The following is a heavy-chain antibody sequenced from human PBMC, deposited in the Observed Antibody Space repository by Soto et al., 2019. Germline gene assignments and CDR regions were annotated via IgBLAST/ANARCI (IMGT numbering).Heavy chain of an antibody. V-gene: IGHV3-33*01. D-gene: IGHD2-2*01. CDR2: IWYDGSNK. Sequence: QVQLVESGGGVVQPGRSLRLSCAASGFTFSSYGMNWVRQAPGKGLEWVAVIWYDGSNKYYADSVKGRFTISRDKSKNTPYQHMNSLIAEDTVVYYCASGGVYCSSTGYPSGYFDLWGRGTLVTVSS. CDR1: GFTFSSYG. J-gene: IGHJ2*01. CDR3: ASGGVYCSSTGYPSGYFDL.